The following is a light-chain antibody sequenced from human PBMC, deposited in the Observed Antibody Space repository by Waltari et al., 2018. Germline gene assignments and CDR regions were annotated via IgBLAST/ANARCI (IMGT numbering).Light chain of an antibody. CDR3: QQFYDLPLT. CDR1: QDINNY. J-gene: IGKJ4*01. V-gene: IGKV1-33*01. CDR2: DAS. Sequence: DIQMIQSPSSLSASVGDRVTITCQASQDINNYLNWYQQKPGKAPKLLIYDASNLERGVPSRFSGSGSGTDFTFTITSLQPEDIATYYCQQFYDLPLTFGGGTKVEIK.